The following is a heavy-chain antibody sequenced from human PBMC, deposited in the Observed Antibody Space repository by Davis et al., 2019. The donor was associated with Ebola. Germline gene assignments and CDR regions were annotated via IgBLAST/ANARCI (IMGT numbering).Heavy chain of an antibody. CDR3: ARVSNYYYYLDV. J-gene: IGHJ6*03. Sequence: GGSLRLSCAASGFTFSSYSMNWVRQAPGKGLEWVSSISSSSTYIYYADSVKGRFTISRDNAKNSLYLQMNSLRAEDTAVYYCARVSNYYYYLDVWGKGTTVTVSS. V-gene: IGHV3-21*01. CDR2: ISSSSTYI. CDR1: GFTFSSYS.